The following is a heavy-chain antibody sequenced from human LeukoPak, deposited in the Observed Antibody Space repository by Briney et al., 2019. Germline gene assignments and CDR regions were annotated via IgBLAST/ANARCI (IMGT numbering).Heavy chain of an antibody. CDR2: IKKDGSKK. Sequence: GGSLRLSFAASGFTFSSHWMTWVRQAPGKGLDWVANIKKDGSKKYYADSVKGRFTIYRDDARNSVYLQVDILRAEETAVYYCARGYSWGGYLYDYWGQGTLVTVSS. CDR1: GFTFSSHW. D-gene: IGHD3-3*01. CDR3: ARGYSWGGYLYDY. J-gene: IGHJ4*02. V-gene: IGHV3-7*01.